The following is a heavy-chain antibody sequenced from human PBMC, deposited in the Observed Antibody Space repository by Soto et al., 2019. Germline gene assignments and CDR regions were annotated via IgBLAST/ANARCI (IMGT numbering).Heavy chain of an antibody. CDR1: GFTFDDYA. D-gene: IGHD3-9*01. Sequence: EVQLVESGGGLVQPGRSLRLSCAASGFTFDDYAMHWVRQAPGKGLEWVSGISWNSGSIGYADSVKGRFTISRDNAKNSLYLQMNSLRAEDTALYYCAKDIPYYDILTGRTTSGFDIWGQGTMVTVSS. CDR2: ISWNSGSI. CDR3: AKDIPYYDILTGRTTSGFDI. J-gene: IGHJ3*02. V-gene: IGHV3-9*01.